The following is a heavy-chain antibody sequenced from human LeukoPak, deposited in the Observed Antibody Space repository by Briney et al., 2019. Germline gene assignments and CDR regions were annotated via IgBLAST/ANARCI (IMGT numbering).Heavy chain of an antibody. CDR1: GGSISSSSYY. Sequence: SETLSLTCTISGGSISSSSYYWGWIRQPPGKGLEWIGYIYDSGTTKSNPSLKSRVTISIDMSKNQFSLKLNSMTAADTAVYYCVRDRETSDWFGFRYFDLWGRGTLVTVSS. CDR2: IYDSGTT. CDR3: VRDRETSDWFGFRYFDL. V-gene: IGHV4-61*05. D-gene: IGHD3-9*01. J-gene: IGHJ2*01.